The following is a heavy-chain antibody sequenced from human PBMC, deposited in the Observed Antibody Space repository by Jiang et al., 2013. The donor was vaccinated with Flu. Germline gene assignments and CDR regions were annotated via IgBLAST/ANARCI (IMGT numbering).Heavy chain of an antibody. CDR2: IYHSGST. D-gene: IGHD3-9*01. CDR3: ARVRPYYDILTGSVGAFDI. V-gene: IGHV4-38-2*02. J-gene: IGHJ3*02. Sequence: LEWIGGIYHSGSTYYNPSLKSRVTISVDTSKNQFSLKLSSVTAADTAVYYCARVRPYYDILTGSVGAFDIWGQGTMVTVSS.